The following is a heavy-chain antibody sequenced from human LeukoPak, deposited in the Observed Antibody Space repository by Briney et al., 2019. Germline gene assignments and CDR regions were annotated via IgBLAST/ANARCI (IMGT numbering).Heavy chain of an antibody. CDR2: FSGSGTST. Sequence: GGSLRLSCAASGFTFSTHWMSWVRQAPGKGLEWVSAFSGSGTSTYYADSVKGRFTISRDNSKNTLYLQMNGLRAEDTAVYYCAKDRGEWELPYYFDYWGQGTLVTVSS. CDR3: AKDRGEWELPYYFDY. J-gene: IGHJ4*02. D-gene: IGHD1-26*01. V-gene: IGHV3-23*01. CDR1: GFTFSTHW.